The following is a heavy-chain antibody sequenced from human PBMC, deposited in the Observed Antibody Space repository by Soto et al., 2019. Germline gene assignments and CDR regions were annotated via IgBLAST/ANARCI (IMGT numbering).Heavy chain of an antibody. J-gene: IGHJ6*03. CDR1: GFTFSSYS. Sequence: GGSLRLSCAASGFTFSSYSMNWVRQAPGKGLEWVSYISSSSSTIYYADSVKGRFTISRGNAKNSLYLQMNSLRAEDTAVYYCARRNYDFWSGYYWGSPPDYYYMDVWGKGTTVTVSS. CDR2: ISSSSSTI. CDR3: ARRNYDFWSGYYWGSPPDYYYMDV. D-gene: IGHD3-3*01. V-gene: IGHV3-48*01.